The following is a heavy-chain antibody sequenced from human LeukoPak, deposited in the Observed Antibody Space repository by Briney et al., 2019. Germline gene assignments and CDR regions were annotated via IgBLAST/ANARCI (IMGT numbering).Heavy chain of an antibody. CDR3: ARVGAGSCCHFEY. V-gene: IGHV1-2*02. CDR2: INPNGGAT. Sequence: ASVKVSCKASGYTFTGYYLHWVRQAPGQGLEWMGWINPNGGATNYAQKFKGRVTLTRDTSIGTAYMEVSGLRSDDTAVYYCARVGAGSCCHFEYWGQGTLVTVSS. CDR1: GYTFTGYY. D-gene: IGHD2-15*01. J-gene: IGHJ4*02.